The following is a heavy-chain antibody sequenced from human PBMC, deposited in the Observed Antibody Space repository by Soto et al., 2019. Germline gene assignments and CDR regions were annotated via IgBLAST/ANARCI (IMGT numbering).Heavy chain of an antibody. V-gene: IGHV4-30-2*06. CDR2: TYQSGSA. Sequence: SETLSLTCTVSGGSISSGGYSWTWIRQSPGKGLEWLGYTYQSGSAYYNPSLKIRVTISVDRSKNQFSLNVTSVTAADTAVYYCARDYYGMDVWGQGTTVTVSS. CDR1: GGSISSGGYS. CDR3: ARDYYGMDV. J-gene: IGHJ6*02.